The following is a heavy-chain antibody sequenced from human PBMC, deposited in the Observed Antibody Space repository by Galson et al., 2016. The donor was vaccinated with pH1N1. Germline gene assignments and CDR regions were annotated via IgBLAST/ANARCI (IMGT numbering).Heavy chain of an antibody. CDR1: GYSFTSYG. D-gene: IGHD4-11*01. CDR2: ISAFNGDT. Sequence: SVKVSCKASGYSFTSYGINWVRQAPGQGLEWMGWISAFNGDTKHAQTFQDRVIMTIDTSTTTAYLELRSLRSDDTAIYYCARDPNHTTLYSRVGVDFGYWGQGTLVIVSS. J-gene: IGHJ4*02. CDR3: ARDPNHTTLYSRVGVDFGY. V-gene: IGHV1-18*01.